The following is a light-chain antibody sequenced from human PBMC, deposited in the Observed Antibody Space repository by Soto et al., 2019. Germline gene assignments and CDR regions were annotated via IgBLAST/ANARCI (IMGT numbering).Light chain of an antibody. CDR1: QSVLSSSSNKKY. Sequence: DIVMTQSPDSLAVSLGERATINCKSSQSVLSSSSNKKYLAWYQQKAGQPPKVVIYWASTRESGVPDRFSGSGSGTDFTLTISTLQAEDAAVYYCQQYYSSPITFGQGTRLEIK. CDR2: WAS. CDR3: QQYYSSPIT. V-gene: IGKV4-1*01. J-gene: IGKJ5*01.